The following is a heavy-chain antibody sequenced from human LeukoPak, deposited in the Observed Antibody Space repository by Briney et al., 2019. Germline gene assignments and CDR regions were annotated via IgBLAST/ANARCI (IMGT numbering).Heavy chain of an antibody. CDR1: GYSISSGYY. CDR2: IYHSGST. D-gene: IGHD2-2*02. J-gene: IGHJ3*02. CDR3: ARSPLYEYDAFDI. Sequence: PSETLSLTCAVSGYSISSGYYWGWIRQPPGKGLEWIGSIYHSGSTYYNPSLKSRVTISVDTSKNQFSLKLSSVTAADTAVYYCARSPLYEYDAFDIWGQGTMVTVSS. V-gene: IGHV4-38-2*01.